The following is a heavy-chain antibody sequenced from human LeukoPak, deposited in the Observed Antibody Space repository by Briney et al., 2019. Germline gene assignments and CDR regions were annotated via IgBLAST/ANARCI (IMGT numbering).Heavy chain of an antibody. CDR3: SRGLDSRKLGY. CDR1: GASFSSGDQY. D-gene: IGHD3-22*01. J-gene: IGHJ4*02. Sequence: SQTLSLTCAVAGASFSSGDQYWNWIRQSPGQGLEWIGSSRAGGTLYDNPSLESRVTMSMDTSKNQFSLNLNSVTAADTAVSFCSRGLDSRKLGYWGQGTLVTVSS. V-gene: IGHV4-31*11. CDR2: SRAGGTL.